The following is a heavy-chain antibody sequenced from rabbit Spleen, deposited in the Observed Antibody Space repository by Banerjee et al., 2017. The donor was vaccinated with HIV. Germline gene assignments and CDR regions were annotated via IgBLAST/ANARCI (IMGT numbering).Heavy chain of an antibody. D-gene: IGHD1-1*01. Sequence: QSLEESGGGLVKPGASLTLTCTASGFSFSNKAVMCWVRQAPGKGLEWIACIRGGSSGSIYYANWAKGRFTISKTSSTAVALQMTSLTAADTATYFCARWASSDGYFDLWGQGTLVTVS. CDR1: GFSFSNKAV. V-gene: IGHV1S40*01. CDR3: ARWASSDGYFDL. CDR2: IRGGSSGSI. J-gene: IGHJ4*01.